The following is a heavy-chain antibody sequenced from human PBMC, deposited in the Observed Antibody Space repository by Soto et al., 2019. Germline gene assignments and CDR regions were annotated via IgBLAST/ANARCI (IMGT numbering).Heavy chain of an antibody. V-gene: IGHV4-4*02. CDR3: ARDFYDSSGQNWFDP. CDR2: IYHSGST. CDR1: GGSISSSNW. Sequence: SETLSLTCAVSGGSISSSNWWSWVRQPPGKGLEWIGEIYHSGSTNYNPSLKSRVTISVDKSKNQFSLKLSSVTAADTAVYYCARDFYDSSGQNWFDPWGQGTLVTVSS. D-gene: IGHD3-22*01. J-gene: IGHJ5*02.